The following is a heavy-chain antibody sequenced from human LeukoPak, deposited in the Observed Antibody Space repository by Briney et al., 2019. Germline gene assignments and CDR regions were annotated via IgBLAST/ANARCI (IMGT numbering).Heavy chain of an antibody. CDR2: IYSGGST. D-gene: IGHD3-22*01. CDR1: GFTVSSNY. J-gene: IGHJ6*02. Sequence: RGSLRLSCAASGFTVSSNYMSWVRQAPGKGLEWVSVIYSGGSTYYADSVKGRFTISRDNSKNTLYLQMNSLRAEDTAVYYCARDTFNHYDSSGYTQDYYYYGMDVWGQGTTVTVSS. CDR3: ARDTFNHYDSSGYTQDYYYYGMDV. V-gene: IGHV3-53*01.